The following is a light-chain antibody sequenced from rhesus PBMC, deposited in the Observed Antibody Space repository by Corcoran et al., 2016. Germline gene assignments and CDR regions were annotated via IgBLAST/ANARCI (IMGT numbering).Light chain of an antibody. V-gene: IGLV2-23*01. CDR3: SSYAGSNTYI. CDR1: SSDSGGYNS. CDR2: DVS. Sequence: QAALTQPPSVSGSPGPSVTISCTGTSSDSGGYNSVSWYQQHPGKAPKLMIYDVSKRPSGVSDRFSGSKSGNTASLTISGLQAEDEADYYCSSYAGSNTYIFGAGTRLTVL. J-gene: IGLJ1*01.